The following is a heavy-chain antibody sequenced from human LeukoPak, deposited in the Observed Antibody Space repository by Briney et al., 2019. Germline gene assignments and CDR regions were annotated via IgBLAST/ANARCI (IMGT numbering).Heavy chain of an antibody. Sequence: SETLSLTCIVSGGSIGSSSYYGAWIRQPPGQGLEWIGSIYYSGSTYYNPSPKSRVTISVDTSKNQFSLKLSSVTAADTAVYFCARHVSPYDYVWGSYRPYYFDFWGQGTLVTVSS. CDR3: ARHVSPYDYVWGSYRPYYFDF. D-gene: IGHD3-16*02. J-gene: IGHJ4*02. CDR2: IYYSGST. V-gene: IGHV4-39*01. CDR1: GGSIGSSSYY.